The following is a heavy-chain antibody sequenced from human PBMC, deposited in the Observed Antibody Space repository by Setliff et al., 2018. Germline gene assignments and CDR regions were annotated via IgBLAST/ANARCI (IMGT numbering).Heavy chain of an antibody. J-gene: IGHJ6*02. D-gene: IGHD3-9*01. Sequence: ASETLSLTCTVSGGSISSHYWSWIRQPPGQGLEWIGLIYDTGSTYYNPSLKSRVTISVDASKNHFSLKVHSLTVADTAVYYCARAYYGTVNGYSSYYGLDVWGQGTTVTVSS. CDR3: ARAYYGTVNGYSSYYGLDV. CDR2: IYDTGST. CDR1: GGSISSHY. V-gene: IGHV4-59*05.